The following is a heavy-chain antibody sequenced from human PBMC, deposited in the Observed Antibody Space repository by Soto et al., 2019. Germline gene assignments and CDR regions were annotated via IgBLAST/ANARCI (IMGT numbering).Heavy chain of an antibody. Sequence: EVQLVESEGGLVQPGGSLRLSCEASGFIFTTSDMSWVRQAPGKGLEWISSITITGDTTHYADSVKGRFTISRDNSRNTVDLQRDSLRVDDSALYYWAKGGGGDHGYWGQGTLVAVSS. CDR2: ITITGDTT. J-gene: IGHJ4*02. V-gene: IGHV3-23*04. CDR1: GFIFTTSD. CDR3: AKGGGGDHGY. D-gene: IGHD2-21*02.